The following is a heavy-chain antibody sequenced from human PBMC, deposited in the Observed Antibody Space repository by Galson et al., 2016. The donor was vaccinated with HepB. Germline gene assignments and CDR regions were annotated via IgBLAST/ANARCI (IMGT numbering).Heavy chain of an antibody. CDR2: IYYSGST. CDR1: GGSVSRGSYY. CDR3: ARESFANYYDNIGSRRDAFDI. D-gene: IGHD3-22*01. V-gene: IGHV4-61*01. J-gene: IGHJ3*02. Sequence: SETLSLTCTVSGGSVSRGSYYWSWIRQPPGKGLEWIGYIYYSGSTNYNPSLKSRVTISVDTSKNQFSLKLSSVTAADTAVYYCARESFANYYDNIGSRRDAFDIWGQGTMVTVSS.